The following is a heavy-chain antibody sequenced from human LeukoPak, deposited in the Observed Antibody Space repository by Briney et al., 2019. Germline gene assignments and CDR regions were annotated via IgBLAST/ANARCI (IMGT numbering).Heavy chain of an antibody. CDR2: IYHSGST. Sequence: SETLSLTCTVSGGSISSGDYYWSWIRQPPGKGLEWIGYIYHSGSTYYNPSLKSRVTISVDTSKNQFSLKLSSVTAADTAVYYCARVGSGWYRHVDYWGQGTLVTVSS. V-gene: IGHV4-30-4*08. J-gene: IGHJ4*02. CDR3: ARVGSGWYRHVDY. D-gene: IGHD6-19*01. CDR1: GGSISSGDYY.